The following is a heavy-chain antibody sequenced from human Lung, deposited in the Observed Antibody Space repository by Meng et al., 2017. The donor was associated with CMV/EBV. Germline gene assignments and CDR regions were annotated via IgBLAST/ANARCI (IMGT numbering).Heavy chain of an antibody. CDR3: LRRSGGSV. Sequence: VAVRAAGPALGNPSAALSLTCAVSGYSIPNHNWGAWVRQPPGKGLEWIGEIPHRGSSAYNPSLKSRVSMSIDKSKNQFSLKLTSVTAADTAVYHCLRRSGGSVWGQGTLVTVSS. D-gene: IGHD3-10*01. CDR2: IPHRGSS. CDR1: GYSIPNHNW. J-gene: IGHJ1*01. V-gene: IGHV4-4*02.